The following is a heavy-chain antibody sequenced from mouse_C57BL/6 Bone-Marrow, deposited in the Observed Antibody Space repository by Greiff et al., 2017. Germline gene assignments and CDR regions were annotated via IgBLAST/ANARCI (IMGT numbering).Heavy chain of an antibody. J-gene: IGHJ2*01. V-gene: IGHV1-85*01. CDR1: GYTFTSYD. D-gene: IGHD3-2*02. Sequence: VKLMESGPELVKPGASVKLSCKASGYTFTSYDINWVKQRPGQGLEWIGWIYTRDGSTKYNEKLKGKATLTVDTSSSTAYMELHMLTSEDAAVYFCARRGSSSGYEDYWGQGTTLTVSS. CDR2: IYTRDGST. CDR3: ARRGSSSGYEDY.